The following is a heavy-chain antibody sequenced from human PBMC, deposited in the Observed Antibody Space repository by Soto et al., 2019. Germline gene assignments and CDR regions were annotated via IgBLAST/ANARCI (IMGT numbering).Heavy chain of an antibody. V-gene: IGHV4-59*01. J-gene: IGHJ4*02. CDR2: IYYSGST. CDR3: ASVIAAAGKFDY. Sequence: PSETLSLTCTVSGVSISSYYWSWSLQPPWKGLEWIGYIYYSGSTNYNPSLKSRVTISVDTSKNQFSLKLSSVTAADTAVYYCASVIAAAGKFDYRAQGTPVPVAS. CDR1: GVSISSYY. D-gene: IGHD6-13*01.